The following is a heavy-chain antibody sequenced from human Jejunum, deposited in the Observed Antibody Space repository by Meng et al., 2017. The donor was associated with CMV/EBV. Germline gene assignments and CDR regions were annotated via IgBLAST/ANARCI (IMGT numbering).Heavy chain of an antibody. V-gene: IGHV4-34*01. Sequence: YTASFSENYWGWIRQSPGKELEWIGEVTPSGPATYNPSLESRVTISRDTSKNQFSLRLTSVTVEDTAVYYCAGAPPVAAPGSYFDSWGQGAQVTVSS. J-gene: IGHJ4*02. CDR3: AGAPPVAAPGSYFDS. CDR2: VTPSGPA. D-gene: IGHD1-14*01. CDR1: TASFSENY.